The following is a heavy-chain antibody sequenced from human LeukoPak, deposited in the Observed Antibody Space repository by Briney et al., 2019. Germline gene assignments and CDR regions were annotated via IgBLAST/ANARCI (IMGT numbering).Heavy chain of an antibody. J-gene: IGHJ4*02. CDR1: GGSISSYY. CDR3: ARGRDGGDYTPLDY. D-gene: IGHD2-21*01. Sequence: PSETLSLTCTVSGGSISSYYWSWIWQPPGKGLEWIGYIYYSGSTNYNPSLKSRVTISVDTSKNQFSLKLSSVTAADTAVYYCARGRDGGDYTPLDYWGQGTLVTVSS. CDR2: IYYSGST. V-gene: IGHV4-59*01.